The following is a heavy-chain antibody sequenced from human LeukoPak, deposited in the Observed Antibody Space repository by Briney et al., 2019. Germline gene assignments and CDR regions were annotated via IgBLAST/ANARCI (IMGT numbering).Heavy chain of an antibody. Sequence: GGSLRLSCAASGFTFSDYYMSWIRQAPGKGLEWVSYISSSGSTIYYADSVKGRFTISRDNAKNSLYLQMNSLRAEDTAVYYCARDGRQWLVLDAFDIWGQGTMVTVSS. V-gene: IGHV3-11*01. CDR3: ARDGRQWLVLDAFDI. CDR1: GFTFSDYY. CDR2: ISSSGSTI. D-gene: IGHD6-19*01. J-gene: IGHJ3*02.